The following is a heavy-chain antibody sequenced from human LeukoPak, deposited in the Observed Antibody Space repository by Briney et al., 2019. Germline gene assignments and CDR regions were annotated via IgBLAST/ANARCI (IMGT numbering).Heavy chain of an antibody. CDR2: IYYSGST. V-gene: IGHV4-30-4*01. CDR3: ARALYSMTTVTTEYWFDY. Sequence: SETLSLTCTVSGGSISSGDYYWSWIRQPPGKGLEWIGYIYYSGSTYYNPSLQSRVIISVDTSKNQFSLKLTSVTAADTAVYYCARALYSMTTVTTEYWFDYWGEGTLVTVSS. D-gene: IGHD4-17*01. J-gene: IGHJ4*02. CDR1: GGSISSGDYY.